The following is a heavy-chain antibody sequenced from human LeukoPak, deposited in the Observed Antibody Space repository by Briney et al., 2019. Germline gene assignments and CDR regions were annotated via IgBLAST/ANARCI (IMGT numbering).Heavy chain of an antibody. CDR1: GYTFTSYY. CDR2: INPSGGST. J-gene: IGHJ3*02. D-gene: IGHD3-22*01. V-gene: IGHV1-46*01. Sequence: ASVKVSCKASGYTFTSYYMHWVRQAPGQGLEWMGIINPSGGSTSYAQKFQGRVTMTRDMSTSTVYMELSSLRSEDTAVYYCARASYYYDSSGYYFDAFDIWGQGTMVTVSS. CDR3: ARASYYYDSSGYYFDAFDI.